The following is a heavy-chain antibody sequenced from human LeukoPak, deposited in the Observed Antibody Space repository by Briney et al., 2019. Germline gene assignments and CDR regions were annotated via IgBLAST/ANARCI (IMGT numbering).Heavy chain of an antibody. V-gene: IGHV3-20*04. J-gene: IGHJ5*02. CDR3: VRGQYCRGGSCYGWNWFDA. Sequence: GGSLRLSCAASGFTFEDYGMSWVRQVPGKGLEWLSGINWNGGSTGYADSVKGRFTMSRDNAEKSLYLQMNSPRAEDTALYYCVRGQYCRGGSCYGWNWFDAWGQGTLVTVSS. CDR1: GFTFEDYG. D-gene: IGHD2-15*01. CDR2: INWNGGST.